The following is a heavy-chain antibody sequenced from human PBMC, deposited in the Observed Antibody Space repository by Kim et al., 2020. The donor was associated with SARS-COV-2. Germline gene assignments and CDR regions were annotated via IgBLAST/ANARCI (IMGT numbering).Heavy chain of an antibody. D-gene: IGHD3-22*01. V-gene: IGHV3-23*01. Sequence: GGSLRLSCAASGFTFSSFAMSWVRQAPGKGLVRISLITGSGGTIYYADSVRGRFTISRDNSRNTLYLQMNSLRAADTAVYYCAKAAGSGYGASYFDHWG. CDR3: AKAAGSGYGASYFDH. CDR1: GFTFSSFA. CDR2: ITGSGGTI. J-gene: IGHJ4*01.